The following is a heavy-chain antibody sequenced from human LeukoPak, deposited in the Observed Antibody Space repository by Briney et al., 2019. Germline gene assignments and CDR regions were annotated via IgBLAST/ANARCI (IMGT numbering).Heavy chain of an antibody. D-gene: IGHD3-9*01. J-gene: IGHJ4*02. Sequence: SETLSLTCTVSGGSISSYYWSWIRQPPGKGLEWIGYIYYSGSTNYNPSLKSRVTISVDTSKNQFSLKLSSVTAADTAVYYCARGVLTYYDILTGYCAFGYWGQGTLVTVSS. CDR2: IYYSGST. CDR1: GGSISSYY. V-gene: IGHV4-59*08. CDR3: ARGVLTYYDILTGYCAFGY.